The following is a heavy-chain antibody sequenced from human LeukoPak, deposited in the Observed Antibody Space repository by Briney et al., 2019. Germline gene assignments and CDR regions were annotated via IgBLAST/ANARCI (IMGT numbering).Heavy chain of an antibody. CDR1: GFTFSSYW. CDR2: ISSSGSTI. J-gene: IGHJ4*02. V-gene: IGHV3-48*04. CDR3: ARVTGTRCHDY. Sequence: GGSLRLSCAASGFTFSSYWMSWVRQAPGKGLEWVSYISSSGSTIYYADSVKGRFTISRDNAKNSLYLQINSLRAEDTAVYYCARVTGTRCHDYWGQGTLVTVSS. D-gene: IGHD1-7*01.